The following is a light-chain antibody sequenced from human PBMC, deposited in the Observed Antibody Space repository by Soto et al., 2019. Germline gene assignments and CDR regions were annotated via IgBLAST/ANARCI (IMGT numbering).Light chain of an antibody. J-gene: IGLJ2*01. Sequence: QSALTQPASVSGSPGQSITISCTGTSSDVGGYNYVSWYQQHPGKAPKLMIYEVSNRPSGVSNRFSGSKSGNTASLTISGLQAEDEADYYCCSFALRSTLIFGGGTKLTV. CDR3: CSFALRSTLI. CDR2: EVS. V-gene: IGLV2-14*01. CDR1: SSDVGGYNY.